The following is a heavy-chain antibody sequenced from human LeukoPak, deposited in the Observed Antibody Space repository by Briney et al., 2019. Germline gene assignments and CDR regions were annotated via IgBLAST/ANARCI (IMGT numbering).Heavy chain of an antibody. CDR3: ARADSSIAARLSRSSIFNYYYYMDV. D-gene: IGHD6-6*01. CDR2: INSDGSST. J-gene: IGHJ6*03. CDR1: GGSISSYY. Sequence: ETLSLTCTVSGGSISSYYWSWIRQPPGKGLVWVSRINSDGSSTSYADSVKGQFTISRENAKNTLYLQMNSLRAEDTAVYYCARADSSIAARLSRSSIFNYYYYMDVWGKGTTVTVSS. V-gene: IGHV3-74*01.